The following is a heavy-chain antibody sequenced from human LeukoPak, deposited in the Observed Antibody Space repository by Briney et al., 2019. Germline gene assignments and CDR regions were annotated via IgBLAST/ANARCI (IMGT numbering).Heavy chain of an antibody. CDR3: ARDALGAVPQV. J-gene: IGHJ4*02. D-gene: IGHD4/OR15-4a*01. CDR2: IGGSGGST. CDR1: GSTFSSVA. V-gene: IGHV3-23*01. Sequence: GGSLRLSCAASGSTFSSVAMSWVRQAPGKGLEWVSAIGGSGGSTYYADSVKGRFTISRDNSKNTLYLQMNSLRAEDTAVYYCARDALGAVPQVWGQGTLVTVSS.